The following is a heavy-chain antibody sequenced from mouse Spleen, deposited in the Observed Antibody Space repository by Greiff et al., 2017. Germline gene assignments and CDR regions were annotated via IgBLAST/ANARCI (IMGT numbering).Heavy chain of an antibody. J-gene: IGHJ2*01. Sequence: EVKLVESGGGLVQPGGSLKLSCATSGFTFSDYYMYWVRQTPEKRLEWVAYISNGGGSTYYPDTVKGRFTISRDNAKNTLYLQMSRLKSEDTAMYYCARPRDYYGSSYFDYWGQGTTLTVSS. V-gene: IGHV5-12*02. CDR3: ARPRDYYGSSYFDY. D-gene: IGHD1-1*01. CDR1: GFTFSDYY. CDR2: ISNGGGST.